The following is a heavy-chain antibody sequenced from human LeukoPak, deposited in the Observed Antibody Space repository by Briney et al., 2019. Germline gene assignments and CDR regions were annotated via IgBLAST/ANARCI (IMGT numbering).Heavy chain of an antibody. Sequence: SETLSLTCTVYGGSISSYFWSWIRQPPGKGLQWIGYMYHSGSTYYNPSLKSRVTISIDTSKNQFSLKLTSVTAADTAVYYCARYTNREFDFWGQGTLVTVSS. CDR3: ARYTNREFDF. J-gene: IGHJ4*02. CDR1: GGSISSYF. CDR2: MYHSGST. D-gene: IGHD2-2*02. V-gene: IGHV4-59*01.